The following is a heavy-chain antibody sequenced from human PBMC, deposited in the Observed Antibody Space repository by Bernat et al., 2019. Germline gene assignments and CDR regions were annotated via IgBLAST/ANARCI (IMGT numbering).Heavy chain of an antibody. CDR3: VKDMNFYASVSFDY. CDR1: GCTFTSYG. CDR2: IGGFGTGT. Sequence: EVLLLESGGDLVQPGGSLRLSCAASGCTFTSYGMHWLRQAPGEGLGWASGIGGFGTGTYYADSVKGRFSISRDNSKNTVSLQMNTLGVADTAIYYCVKDMNFYASVSFDYWGQVTLVTVSS. D-gene: IGHD3-10*01. J-gene: IGHJ4*02. V-gene: IGHV3-23*01.